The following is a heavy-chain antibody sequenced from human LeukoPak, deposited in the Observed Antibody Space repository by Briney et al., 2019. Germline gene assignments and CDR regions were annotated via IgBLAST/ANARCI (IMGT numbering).Heavy chain of an antibody. D-gene: IGHD6-6*01. CDR1: GFTFSDYQ. J-gene: IGHJ4*02. V-gene: IGHV3-11*01. Sequence: PGGSLRLSCAASGFTFSDYQMSWIRQAPGKGLEWVSYISNSGYTIYYADSVKGRFTIPRDNAKNSLYLQVNSLGAEDTAVYYCVRYSSSSMDYWGQGTLVTVSS. CDR2: ISNSGYTI. CDR3: VRYSSSSMDY.